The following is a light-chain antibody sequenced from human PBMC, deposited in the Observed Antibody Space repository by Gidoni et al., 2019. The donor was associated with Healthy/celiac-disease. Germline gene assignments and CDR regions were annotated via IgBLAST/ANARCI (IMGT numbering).Light chain of an antibody. CDR1: SSDVCDYNY. CDR2: EIS. CDR3: SSYTSSSTLVV. V-gene: IGLV2-14*01. Sequence: QSALTQPASLSWSPVQSTTISFTGTSSDVCDYNYFSWYQQHPVKTPKLVIYEISNRPSGVSNRFSGSKSGNTASLSISGLQAEDEDDYYCSSYTSSSTLVVLGGGTKLTVL. J-gene: IGLJ2*01.